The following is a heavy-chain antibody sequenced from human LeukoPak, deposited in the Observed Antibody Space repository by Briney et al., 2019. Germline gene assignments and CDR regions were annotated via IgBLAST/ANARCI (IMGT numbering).Heavy chain of an antibody. CDR2: IGGRGTST. CDR1: GFTFSSYA. J-gene: IGHJ5*02. V-gene: IGHV3-23*01. D-gene: IGHD3-16*01. CDR3: GKEGGA. Sequence: GGSLRLSCAASGFTFSSYAMTWVRQAPGKGPEWVSAIGGRGTSTYYADSLGGRFTISRDNSKDMLYLQMNSLKVEDTATYYCGKEGGAWGQGTKVTVSS.